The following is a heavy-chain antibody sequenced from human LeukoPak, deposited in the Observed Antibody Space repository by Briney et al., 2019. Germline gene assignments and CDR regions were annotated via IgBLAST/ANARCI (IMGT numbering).Heavy chain of an antibody. CDR2: INHSGST. J-gene: IGHJ6*02. CDR1: GGSFSGYY. D-gene: IGHD2-2*01. Sequence: PSETLSLTCAVYGGSFSGYYWSWIRQPPGKGLEWIGEINHSGSTNYNPSLKSRVTMSVDTPKNQFSLKLSSVTAADTAVYYCARGRAGGCSSTSCYPHNYYYYYGMDVWGQGTTVTVSS. V-gene: IGHV4-34*01. CDR3: ARGRAGGCSSTSCYPHNYYYYYGMDV.